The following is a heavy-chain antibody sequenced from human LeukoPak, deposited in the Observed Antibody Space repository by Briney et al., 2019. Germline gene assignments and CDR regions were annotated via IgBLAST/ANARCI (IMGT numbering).Heavy chain of an antibody. D-gene: IGHD5-12*01. V-gene: IGHV1-18*01. Sequence: ASVKVSRKASGYTFTSYGISWVRQAPGQGLEWMGWISAYSGNTNYAQKLQGRVTMTTDTSTSTAYMELRSLRSDDTAVYYCARGSGYDSPYWYFDLWGRGTLVTVSS. CDR1: GYTFTSYG. CDR2: ISAYSGNT. CDR3: ARGSGYDSPYWYFDL. J-gene: IGHJ2*01.